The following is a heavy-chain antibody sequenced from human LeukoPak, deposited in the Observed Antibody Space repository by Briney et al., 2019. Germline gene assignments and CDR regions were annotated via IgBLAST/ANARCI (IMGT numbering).Heavy chain of an antibody. D-gene: IGHD4-17*01. CDR2: ISYDGSNK. V-gene: IGHV3-30*18. CDR1: GFTFSSYG. Sequence: AGGSLRLSCAASGFTFSSYGMHWVRQAPGKGLEWVAVISYDGSNKYYADSVKGRFTISRDNSKNTLYLQMNSLRAEDTAVYYCAKDNDYGDYGYYGMDVWAKGPRSPSP. J-gene: IGHJ6*02. CDR3: AKDNDYGDYGYYGMDV.